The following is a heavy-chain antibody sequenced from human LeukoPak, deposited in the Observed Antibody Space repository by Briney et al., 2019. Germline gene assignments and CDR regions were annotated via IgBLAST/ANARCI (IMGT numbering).Heavy chain of an antibody. CDR2: IYYSGST. V-gene: IGHV4-30-4*08. J-gene: IGHJ3*02. CDR1: GGSISSGDYY. D-gene: IGHD1-26*01. CDR3: ARIVGAGDAFDI. Sequence: SQTLSLTCTVSGGSISSGDYYWRWLRQPPGKGLEWIAYIYYSGSTYYTPSLKSRVTISVDTSKNQFSLKLSSVTAADTAVYYCARIVGAGDAFDIWGQGTMVTVSS.